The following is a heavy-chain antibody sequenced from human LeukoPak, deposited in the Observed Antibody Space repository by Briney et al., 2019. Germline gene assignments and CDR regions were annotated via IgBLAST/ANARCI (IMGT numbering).Heavy chain of an antibody. Sequence: GASVEVSCXASGYTFTGYYMHWVRQAPGQGLEWMGRINPNSGGTNYAQRFQGRVTMTRDTSISTAYMELSRLRSDDTAVYYCARIAAVDLSDWGQGTLVTVSS. D-gene: IGHD6-13*01. CDR2: INPNSGGT. J-gene: IGHJ4*02. CDR3: ARIAAVDLSD. CDR1: GYTFTGYY. V-gene: IGHV1-2*06.